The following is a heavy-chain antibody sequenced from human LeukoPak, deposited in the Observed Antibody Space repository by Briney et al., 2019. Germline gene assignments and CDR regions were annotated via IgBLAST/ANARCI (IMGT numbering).Heavy chain of an antibody. Sequence: GGSLRLSCVASGFTFSTHAMSWVRQAPGMGLEWVSGIYTGGNTDYADSVKGRFTISRDISKNTLYLQMNSLRAEDTAVYYCARGGSNWYLFDCWGQGTLVTVSS. CDR3: ARGGSNWYLFDC. J-gene: IGHJ4*02. CDR1: GFTFSTHA. CDR2: IYTGGNT. V-gene: IGHV3-66*01. D-gene: IGHD6-13*01.